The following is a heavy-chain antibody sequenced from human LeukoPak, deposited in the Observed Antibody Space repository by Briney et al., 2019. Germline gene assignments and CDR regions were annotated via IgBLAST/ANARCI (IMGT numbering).Heavy chain of an antibody. Sequence: GGSLRLSCAASGFTFSSYEMNWVRQAPGKGLEWVSYISSSGSTICYADSVKGRFTISRDNAKNSLYLQMNSLRAEDTAVYYCARASSGSYHGAFDIWGQGTMVTVSS. V-gene: IGHV3-48*03. CDR2: ISSSGSTI. D-gene: IGHD3-10*01. CDR1: GFTFSSYE. J-gene: IGHJ3*02. CDR3: ARASSGSYHGAFDI.